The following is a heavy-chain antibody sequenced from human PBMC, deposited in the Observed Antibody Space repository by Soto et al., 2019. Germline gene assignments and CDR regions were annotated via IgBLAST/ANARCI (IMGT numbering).Heavy chain of an antibody. CDR1: GYTFTSYD. J-gene: IGHJ4*02. CDR3: ARSVGGSNVNFDY. CDR2: MNPDSGNT. V-gene: IGHV1-8*01. D-gene: IGHD3-10*01. Sequence: QVQLVQSGAEVRTPGASVKVSCKASGYTFTSYDINWVRQATGQGPEWMGWMNPDSGNTGYVQKFQGRVXXTXNTXISTAYMELSSLRSEDTAVYYCARSVGGSNVNFDYWGQGTLVTVSS.